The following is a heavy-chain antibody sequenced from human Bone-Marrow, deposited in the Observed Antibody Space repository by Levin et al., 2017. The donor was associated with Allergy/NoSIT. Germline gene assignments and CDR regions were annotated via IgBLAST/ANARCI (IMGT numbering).Heavy chain of an antibody. CDR2: TYYRSKWYN. V-gene: IGHV6-1*01. D-gene: IGHD6-13*01. J-gene: IGHJ3*02. Sequence: PSETLSLTCAISGASVSSNSAAWNWIRQSPSRGLEWLGRTYYRSKWYNDYAVSVKSRITINPDTSKNQFSLQLNSVTPEDTAVYYCAKVGTRGGAFDIWGQGTMVTVSS. CDR1: GASVSSNSAA. CDR3: AKVGTRGGAFDI.